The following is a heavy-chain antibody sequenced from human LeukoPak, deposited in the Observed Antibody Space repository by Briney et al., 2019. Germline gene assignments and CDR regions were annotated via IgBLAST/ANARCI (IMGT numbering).Heavy chain of an antibody. V-gene: IGHV3-23*01. CDR1: GFTFSSYG. CDR3: AKDLGLSYGSGVNYYYYMDV. Sequence: QAGGSLRLSCAAPGFTFSSYGMSWVRQAPGKGLEWVSAISGSGGSTYYADSVKGRFTISRDNSKNTLYLQMNSLRAEDTAVYYCAKDLGLSYGSGVNYYYYMDVWGKGTTVTVSS. CDR2: ISGSGGST. J-gene: IGHJ6*03. D-gene: IGHD3-10*01.